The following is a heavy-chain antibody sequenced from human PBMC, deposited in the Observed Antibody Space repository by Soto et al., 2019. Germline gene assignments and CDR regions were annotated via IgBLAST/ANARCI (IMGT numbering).Heavy chain of an antibody. J-gene: IGHJ5*02. Sequence: EVQLVESGGGLVQPGGSLRLSSEASGFTFSSHWMSWVRQAPGKGLESVANVRQDGSQKFLVDSVEGRFTISRNNSKNSMYVQRPRWRSEDTAVYYCVRDGSSGWQFDAWAQGTLVTGSS. CDR2: VRQDGSQK. CDR3: VRDGSSGWQFDA. D-gene: IGHD6-19*01. V-gene: IGHV3-7*01. CDR1: GFTFSSHW.